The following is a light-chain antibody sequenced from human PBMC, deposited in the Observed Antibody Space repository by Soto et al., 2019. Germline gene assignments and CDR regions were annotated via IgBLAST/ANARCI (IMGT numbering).Light chain of an antibody. Sequence: EVVMTQSPATLSVSPGERATLSCRASQSVSTFLAWYQQKPGQAPRLLIYGASSRATGIPDRFSGSGSGTDFTLTISRLEPEDFAVYYCHQYNSWPPGTFGQGTKVDIK. CDR1: QSVSTF. CDR3: HQYNSWPPGT. J-gene: IGKJ2*01. V-gene: IGKV3D-15*01. CDR2: GAS.